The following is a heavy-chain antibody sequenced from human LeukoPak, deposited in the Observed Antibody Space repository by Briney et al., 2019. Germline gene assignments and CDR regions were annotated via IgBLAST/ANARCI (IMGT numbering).Heavy chain of an antibody. CDR2: ISGNGGAT. CDR3: AKDPPSSGTTFDY. D-gene: IGHD2/OR15-2a*01. J-gene: IGHJ4*02. V-gene: IGHV3-23*01. CDR1: GGSFSGYY. Sequence: PSETLSLTCAVYGGSFSGYYWSWVRQAPGMGLEWVSTISGNGGATYYADSVKGRFTISRDNSKNTLYLQMNSLRAEDTAVYYCAKDPPSSGTTFDYWGQGTLVTVSS.